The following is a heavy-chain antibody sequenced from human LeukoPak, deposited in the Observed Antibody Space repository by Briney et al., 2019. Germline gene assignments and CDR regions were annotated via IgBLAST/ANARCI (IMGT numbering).Heavy chain of an antibody. CDR3: VRRNIRGYGSYDI. CDR2: INSGSA. D-gene: IGHD3-22*01. J-gene: IGHJ3*02. Sequence: PSGTLSLTCHVSGASISTYYWSWIRRPPGRGLEWIGYINSGSANYIPSLKRRVTISVDTSKNQFSLRLKSVTATDTARYYCVRRNIRGYGSYDIWGQGIMVTVSP. CDR1: GASISTYY. V-gene: IGHV4-59*08.